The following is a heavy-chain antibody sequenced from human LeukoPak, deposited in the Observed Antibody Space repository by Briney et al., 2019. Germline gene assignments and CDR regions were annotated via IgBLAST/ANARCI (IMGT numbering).Heavy chain of an antibody. Sequence: SETLSLTCTVSGGSISSGSYYWSWIRQPAGKGLEWIGRIYTSGSTNYNPSLKSRVTISVDTSKNQFSLKLSSVTAADTAVYYCAGSMVRGRGYYYYYMDVWGKGTTVTVSS. CDR3: AGSMVRGRGYYYYYMDV. CDR2: IYTSGST. D-gene: IGHD3-10*01. V-gene: IGHV4-61*02. J-gene: IGHJ6*03. CDR1: GGSISSGSYY.